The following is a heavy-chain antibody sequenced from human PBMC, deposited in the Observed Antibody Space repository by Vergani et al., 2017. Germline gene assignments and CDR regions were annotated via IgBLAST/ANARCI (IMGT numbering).Heavy chain of an antibody. D-gene: IGHD6-13*01. CDR1: GYTFTGYY. CDR2: INPNSGGT. J-gene: IGHJ6*03. CDR3: AIPGSSSSGPYYYYYYYMDV. V-gene: IGHV1-2*02. Sequence: QVQLVQSGAEVKKPGASVKVSCKASGYTFTGYYMHWVRQAPGQGLEWMGWINPNSGGTNYAQKFQGRVTMTRDTSISTAYMELSRLRSDDTAVYYCAIPGSSSSGPYYYYYYYMDVWGKGTTVTVSS.